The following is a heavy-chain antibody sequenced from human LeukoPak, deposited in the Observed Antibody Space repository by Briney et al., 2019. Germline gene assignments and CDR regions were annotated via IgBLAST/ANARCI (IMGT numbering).Heavy chain of an antibody. CDR3: ARAWATDYFDY. V-gene: IGHV4-59*01. CDR1: GDSISSYY. Sequence: SETLSLTCIVSGDSISSYYWSWIRQPPGKGLEWIGHMYYSGTINYNPSLKSRVTISVDTSKNQFSLKLSSVTAADTAMYYCARAWATDYFDYWGQGTLVTVSS. CDR2: MYYSGTI. J-gene: IGHJ4*02.